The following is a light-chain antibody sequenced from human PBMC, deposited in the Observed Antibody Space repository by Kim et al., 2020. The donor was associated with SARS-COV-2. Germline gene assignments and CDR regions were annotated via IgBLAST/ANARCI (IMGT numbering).Light chain of an antibody. CDR2: KAS. V-gene: IGKV1-5*03. Sequence: SASVGDRVTLTCRASQSIGNSLAWYQQRPGKAPNLLIYKASTLQSGVPSRFRGSGSGTDFTLSISSLQPDDFATYYCQHYNSYPYTFGQGTKLEI. CDR3: QHYNSYPYT. J-gene: IGKJ2*01. CDR1: QSIGNS.